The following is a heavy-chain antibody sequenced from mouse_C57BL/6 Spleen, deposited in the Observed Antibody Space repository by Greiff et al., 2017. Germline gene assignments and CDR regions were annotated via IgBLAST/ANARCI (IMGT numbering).Heavy chain of an antibody. V-gene: IGHV1-55*01. Sequence: QVQLQQPGAELVKPGASVKMSCKASGYTFTSYWITWVKQRPGQGLAWIGDIYPGSGSTNYNEKFKSKATLTVDTSSSTAYMQLSSLTSEDSAVYYCARGGPITEYYFDYWGQGTTLTVSS. CDR2: IYPGSGST. CDR3: ARGGPITEYYFDY. D-gene: IGHD1-3*01. CDR1: GYTFTSYW. J-gene: IGHJ2*01.